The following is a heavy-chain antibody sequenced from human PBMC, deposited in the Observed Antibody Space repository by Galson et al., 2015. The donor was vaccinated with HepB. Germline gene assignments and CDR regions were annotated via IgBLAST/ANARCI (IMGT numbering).Heavy chain of an antibody. V-gene: IGHV3-30*04. CDR1: GFTFSSYA. CDR2: ISYDGSNN. CDR3: ARARGYSGYDFRRMAFDI. Sequence: LRLSCAASGFTFSSYAMHWVRQAPGKGLEWVAVISYDGSNNYYADSVKGRFTISRDNSKNTLYLQMNSLRAEDTAGYYCARARGYSGYDFRRMAFDIWGQGTMVTVSS. J-gene: IGHJ3*02. D-gene: IGHD5-12*01.